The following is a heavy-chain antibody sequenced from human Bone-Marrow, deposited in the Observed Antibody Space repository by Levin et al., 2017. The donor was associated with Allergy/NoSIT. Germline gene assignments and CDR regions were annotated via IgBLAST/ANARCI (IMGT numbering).Heavy chain of an antibody. CDR3: AKGASAS. D-gene: IGHD4/OR15-4a*01. V-gene: IGHV3-30*18. J-gene: IGHJ1*01. CDR2: ISYEGSDE. CDR1: GFIFSGYG. Sequence: GGSLRLSCAASGFIFSGYGMHWVRQAPGKGLEWVAVISYEGSDEHYAASVQGRLTISRDNSNNTSYLQMTNLRSEDTVLYYSAKGASASWCQATLGTVSS.